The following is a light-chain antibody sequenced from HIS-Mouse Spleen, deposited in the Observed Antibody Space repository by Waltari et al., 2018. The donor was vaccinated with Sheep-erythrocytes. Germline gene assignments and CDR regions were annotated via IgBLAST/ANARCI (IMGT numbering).Light chain of an antibody. CDR1: QSVSSSY. CDR3: QQYGSSPLT. V-gene: IGKV3-20*01. Sequence: EIVLTQSPGTLSLSPGERATLSCRASQSVSSSYLAWYQQKPGQAPRLLIYGAPSRATGIPERFRESGYGTDVTLTIRRLEPEDFAVYYCQQYGSSPLTFGGGTKVEIK. CDR2: GAP. J-gene: IGKJ4*01.